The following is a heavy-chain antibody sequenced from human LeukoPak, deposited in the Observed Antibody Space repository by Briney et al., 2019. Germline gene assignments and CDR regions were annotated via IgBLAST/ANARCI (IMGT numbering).Heavy chain of an antibody. CDR1: GFTFSSYA. D-gene: IGHD6-13*01. Sequence: PGGSLRLSCAASGFTFSSYAMHWVRQAPGKGLEWVAFIHYDGSNNYYADSVKGRFTISRDNSKNTPYLQMNTLRADDTAVYYCAKDHGSSDWYYFDYWGQGTLVTVSS. J-gene: IGHJ4*02. CDR3: AKDHGSSDWYYFDY. CDR2: IHYDGSNN. V-gene: IGHV3-30*02.